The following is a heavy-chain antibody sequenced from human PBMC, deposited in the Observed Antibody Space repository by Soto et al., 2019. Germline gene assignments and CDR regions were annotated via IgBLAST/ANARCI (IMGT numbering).Heavy chain of an antibody. CDR1: GFTFSSYA. J-gene: IGHJ6*02. Sequence: GGSLRLSCAASGFTFSSYAMHWVRQAPGKGLEWVAVISYDGSNKYYADSVKGRFTISRDNSKNTLYLQMNSLRAEDTAVYYCARDRIAAGTAGMDVWGQGTTVTVSS. V-gene: IGHV3-30-3*01. CDR3: ARDRIAAGTAGMDV. CDR2: ISYDGSNK. D-gene: IGHD6-25*01.